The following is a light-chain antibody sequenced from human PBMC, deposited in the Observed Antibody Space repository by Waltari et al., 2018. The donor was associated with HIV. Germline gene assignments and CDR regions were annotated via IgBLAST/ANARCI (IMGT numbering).Light chain of an antibody. J-gene: IGLJ3*02. CDR2: DVT. CDR1: SNALGRSDL. V-gene: IGLV2-23*02. Sequence: QSALTQPASVSGSPGQSITISCTGPSNALGRSDLFSWYQHQPGRAPKLIIYDVTKWPSGVSHRFSGSKSGATASLTISGLQAEDEADYYCCSYAGITTWVFGGGTKVTVL. CDR3: CSYAGITTWV.